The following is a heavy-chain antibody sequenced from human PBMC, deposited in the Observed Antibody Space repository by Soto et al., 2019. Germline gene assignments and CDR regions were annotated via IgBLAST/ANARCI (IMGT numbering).Heavy chain of an antibody. V-gene: IGHV4-59*08. CDR1: GGSIDSYY. J-gene: IGHJ4*02. D-gene: IGHD3-22*01. CDR2: IYYSGST. CDR3: AISLFYYDSSGGYSGPFDY. Sequence: PSETLSLTCTVSGGSIDSYYWNWIRQPPGKGLEWIGYIYYSGSTDYSHSLKSRVTISLDTSKNQFSLRLTSVTAADTAVYYCAISLFYYDSSGGYSGPFDYWGQGTLVTVSS.